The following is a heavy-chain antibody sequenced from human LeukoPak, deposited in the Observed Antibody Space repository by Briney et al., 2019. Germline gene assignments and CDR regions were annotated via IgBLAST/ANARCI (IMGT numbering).Heavy chain of an antibody. D-gene: IGHD3-3*01. J-gene: IGHJ4*02. CDR2: IYYSGST. CDR3: ARSYDFWSGYDFDY. V-gene: IGHV4-59*01. Sequence: SETLSLTCTVSGGSISSYYWSWIRQPPAKGLEWIGYIYYSGSTNYNPSLKSRVTISVDTSKNQFSLKLSSVTAADTAVYYCARSYDFWSGYDFDYWGQGTLVTVSS. CDR1: GGSISSYY.